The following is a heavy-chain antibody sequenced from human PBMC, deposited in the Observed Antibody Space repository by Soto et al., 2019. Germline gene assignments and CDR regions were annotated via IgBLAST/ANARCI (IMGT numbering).Heavy chain of an antibody. CDR2: ISYDGSNK. J-gene: IGHJ4*02. D-gene: IGHD6-13*01. V-gene: IGHV3-30-3*01. Sequence: GESLKISCAASGFTFSSYAMHWVRQAPGKGLEWVAVISYDGSNKYYADSVKGRFTISRDNSKNTLYLQMNSLRAEDTAVYYCARDVPVRRWIAAAGTCPDYWGQGTLVTVSS. CDR1: GFTFSSYA. CDR3: ARDVPVRRWIAAAGTCPDY.